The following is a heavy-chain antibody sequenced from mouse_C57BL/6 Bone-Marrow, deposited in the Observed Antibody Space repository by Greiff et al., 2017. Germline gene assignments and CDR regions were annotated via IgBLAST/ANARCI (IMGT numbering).Heavy chain of an antibody. CDR1: GYTFTSYW. V-gene: IGHV1-69*01. Sequence: QVQLQQPGAELVMPGASVKLSCKASGYTFTSYWMHWVKQRPGQGLEWIGEIDPSDSYTNYNQKFKGKSTLTVDKSSSTAYMQLSSLTSEDSAVYYCAREGYYGSSPFDYWGQGTTLTVSS. CDR3: AREGYYGSSPFDY. D-gene: IGHD1-1*01. CDR2: IDPSDSYT. J-gene: IGHJ2*01.